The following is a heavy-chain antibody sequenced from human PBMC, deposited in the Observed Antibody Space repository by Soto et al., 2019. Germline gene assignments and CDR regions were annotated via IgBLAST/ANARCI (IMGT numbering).Heavy chain of an antibody. CDR3: ARGSPVVPATYRDYYYYGMDV. V-gene: IGHV4-4*02. Sequence: SETLSLTCAVSGGSISSSNWWSWVRQPPGKGLEWIGEIYHSGSTNYNPSLKSRVTISVDKSKNQFSLKLSSVTAADTAVYYCARGSPVVPATYRDYYYYGMDVWGQGTTVTVSS. CDR1: GGSISSSNW. D-gene: IGHD2-2*01. J-gene: IGHJ6*02. CDR2: IYHSGST.